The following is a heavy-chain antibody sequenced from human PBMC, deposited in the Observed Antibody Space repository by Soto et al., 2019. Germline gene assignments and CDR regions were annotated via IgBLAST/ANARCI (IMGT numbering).Heavy chain of an antibody. Sequence: DVQLVESGGGLVKPGGSLRLSCAASGFIFSSHNMNWVRQAPGKGLEWVSSITGSSSYIFYADSVKGRFTISRDNAKNTVYLQVNSLRAEDTGVYYCARLVASDTGYGMDVWGQGTTVTVSS. CDR1: GFIFSSHN. CDR3: ARLVASDTGYGMDV. D-gene: IGHD2-8*02. CDR2: ITGSSSYI. V-gene: IGHV3-21*06. J-gene: IGHJ6*02.